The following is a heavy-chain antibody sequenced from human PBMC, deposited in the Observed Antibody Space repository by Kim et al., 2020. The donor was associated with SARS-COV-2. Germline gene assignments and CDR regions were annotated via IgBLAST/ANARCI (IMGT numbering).Heavy chain of an antibody. V-gene: IGHV4-61*01. J-gene: IGHJ4*01. Sequence: SETLSLTCTVSGGSVSSGSYYWSWIRQPPGKGLEWIGYIYYSGSTNYNPSLKSRVTISVDTSKNQFSLKLSSVTAADTAVYYCARVYEAIRPSGYFDYWG. CDR3: ARVYEAIRPSGYFDY. CDR1: GGSVSSGSYY. CDR2: IYYSGST. D-gene: IGHD3-10*01.